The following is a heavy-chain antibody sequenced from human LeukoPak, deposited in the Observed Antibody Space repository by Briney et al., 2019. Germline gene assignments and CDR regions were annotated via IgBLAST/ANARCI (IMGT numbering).Heavy chain of an antibody. Sequence: PGGSLRLSCAASGFTFSSFTMFWVRQAPGKGLEWVSSISGSGETTYNADSVKGRFTISRDNSKNTLFLQMNSPRADDTAVYYCAKNGGRSSISYYYMDVWGKGTTVTVSS. J-gene: IGHJ6*03. V-gene: IGHV3-23*01. D-gene: IGHD6-6*01. CDR3: AKNGGRSSISYYYMDV. CDR1: GFTFSSFT. CDR2: ISGSGETT.